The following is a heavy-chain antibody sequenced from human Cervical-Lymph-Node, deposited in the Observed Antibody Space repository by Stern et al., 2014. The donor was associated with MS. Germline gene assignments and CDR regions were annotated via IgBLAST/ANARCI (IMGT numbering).Heavy chain of an antibody. CDR1: GFTFSTYG. V-gene: IGHV3-33*01. Sequence: QMQLVQSGGGVVQPGRSLRLSCAASGFTFSTYGIHWVRQAPGKGLEWVAVIWYDGSKKYYAYSGKGRFNIARDNYKNTVYLQMNSLRAEDTAVYYCARDLRGSLDPWGQGTLVTVSS. D-gene: IGHD3-10*01. J-gene: IGHJ5*02. CDR2: IWYDGSKK. CDR3: ARDLRGSLDP.